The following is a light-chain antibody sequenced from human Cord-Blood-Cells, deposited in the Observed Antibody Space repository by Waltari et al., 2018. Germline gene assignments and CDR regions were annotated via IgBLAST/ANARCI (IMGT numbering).Light chain of an antibody. CDR3: QQSYSTPRT. CDR1: QSISSY. V-gene: IGKV1-39*01. Sequence: DIQMTQSPSSLSASVGARVPLTCRASQSISSYLNWYQQKPGKAPKLLIYAASSLQSGVPSRFSGSGSGTDFTLTISSLQPEDFATYYCQQSYSTPRTFGQGTKVEIK. J-gene: IGKJ1*01. CDR2: AAS.